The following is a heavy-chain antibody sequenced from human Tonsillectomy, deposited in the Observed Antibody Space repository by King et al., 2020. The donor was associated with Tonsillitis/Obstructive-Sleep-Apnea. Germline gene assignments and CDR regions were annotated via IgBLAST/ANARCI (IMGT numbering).Heavy chain of an antibody. CDR1: GGSISSSNW. J-gene: IGHJ4*02. CDR2: IYHSGST. CDR3: ARSTRPXSRGKVAXXXXXXX. Sequence: VQLQESGPGLVKPSGTLSLTCAVSGGSISSSNWWSWVRQPPGKGLEWFGEIYHSGSTNYNPSLKSRVTISVDKSKNQFSLKLSSVTAADTAVSYCARSTRPXSRGKVAXXXXXXXXGXGTLVTVSS. D-gene: IGHD6-19*01. V-gene: IGHV4-4*02.